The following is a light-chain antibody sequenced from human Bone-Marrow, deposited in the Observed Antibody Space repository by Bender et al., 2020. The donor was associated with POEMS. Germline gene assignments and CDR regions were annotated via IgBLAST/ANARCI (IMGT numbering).Light chain of an antibody. CDR3: ISYVHTLWP. CDR2: DVS. V-gene: IGLV2-14*03. J-gene: IGLJ3*02. CDR1: SSDFGDYNY. Sequence: QSALTQPASVSGSPGQSVTISCTGTSSDFGDYNYVFWYQQHPGKAPKIIIFDVSRRPAGFSNRFSGSKSATTASLTLSGLQTEDPADYYCISYVHTLWPFGGGTEPAVL.